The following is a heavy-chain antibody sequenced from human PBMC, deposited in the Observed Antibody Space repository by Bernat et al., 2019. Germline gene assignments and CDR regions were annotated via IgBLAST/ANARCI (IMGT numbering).Heavy chain of an antibody. CDR1: GFTVSSNY. V-gene: IGHV3-53*05. CDR2: IYSGGST. D-gene: IGHD5-18*01. CDR3: SRASYGHGYGSFDY. Sequence: EVQLVETGGGLIQPGGSLRLSCAASGFTVSSNYMSWVRQAPGKGLEWVSVIYSGGSTYYADSVKGRFTISRDNSKNTLYLQMNSLRAEDTAVYYCSRASYGHGYGSFDYWGQGTLVTVSS. J-gene: IGHJ4*02.